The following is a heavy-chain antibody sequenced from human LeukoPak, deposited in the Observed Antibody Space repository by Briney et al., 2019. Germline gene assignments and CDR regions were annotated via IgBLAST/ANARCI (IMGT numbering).Heavy chain of an antibody. V-gene: IGHV1-18*01. J-gene: IGHJ2*01. CDR3: ARGLGVVTAQSEQPKPRYFNL. CDR2: ISGYNGNT. D-gene: IGHD2-21*02. CDR1: GYTFISYG. Sequence: ASVKVSCKASGYTFISYGISWVRQAPGQGLEWMGWISGYNGNTNYAQNLQGRVTMTTDTSTSTAYMELRSLRSDDTAVYYCARGLGVVTAQSEQPKPRYFNLWGRGTQVTVSS.